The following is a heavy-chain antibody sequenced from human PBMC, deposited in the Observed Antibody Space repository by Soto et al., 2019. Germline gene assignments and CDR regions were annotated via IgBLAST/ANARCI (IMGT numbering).Heavy chain of an antibody. Sequence: GGSLRLSCVASGFSFNKYAMIWVRQAPGKGQEWVSGITGSGSSIQYTASVKGRFTISRDNSKNTLYLQMNSLRAGDTAVYYCARLGGYCSGGSCPYGMDVWGQRTTGPVS. D-gene: IGHD2-15*01. CDR1: GFSFNKYA. V-gene: IGHV3-23*01. CDR3: ARLGGYCSGGSCPYGMDV. CDR2: ITGSGSSI. J-gene: IGHJ6*02.